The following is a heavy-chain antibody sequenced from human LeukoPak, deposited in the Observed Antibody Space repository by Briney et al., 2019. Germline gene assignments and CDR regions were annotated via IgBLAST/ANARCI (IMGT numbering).Heavy chain of an antibody. D-gene: IGHD3-10*01. J-gene: IGHJ4*02. V-gene: IGHV4-59*01. Sequence: SETLSLTCTFSGGSISGYYWSWIRQPPWKGLEWIGYLFYTASTTYNPSLKSRVTISVDPSKNEFSLKLSSVTTADTAVNYCARGAMIRGAGFDSWGQGTLVTVSS. CDR1: GGSISGYY. CDR2: LFYTAST. CDR3: ARGAMIRGAGFDS.